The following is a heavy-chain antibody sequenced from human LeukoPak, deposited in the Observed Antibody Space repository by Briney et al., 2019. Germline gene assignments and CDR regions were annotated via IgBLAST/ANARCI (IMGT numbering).Heavy chain of an antibody. D-gene: IGHD6-13*01. CDR1: GYTFTRYG. Sequence: ASVKVSCKASGYTFTRYGMTWVRQAPGQGLEWMGWVSGYNGNTNYAQKFQGRVTMTRDTSTSRVYMELRSLRPDDTAVYYCARGYIRGSSGDYWGQGTLVTVSS. J-gene: IGHJ4*02. V-gene: IGHV1-18*01. CDR3: ARGYIRGSSGDY. CDR2: VSGYNGNT.